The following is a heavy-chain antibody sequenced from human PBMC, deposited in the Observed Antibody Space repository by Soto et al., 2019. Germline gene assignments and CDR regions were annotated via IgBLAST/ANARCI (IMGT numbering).Heavy chain of an antibody. CDR2: SHHTGST. J-gene: IGHJ4*02. CDR3: AAQRIAKGQNDDY. V-gene: IGHV4-31*03. CDR1: GDSISSGYYY. D-gene: IGHD1-1*01. Sequence: SLTCIVSGDSISSGYYYWNCVLQFRGSGLEWLGYSHHTGSTYQNPCLKVRLTMSLDTSENHFSLKLTSVTSADTAVYFCAAQRIAKGQNDDYWGQGTLVTVSS.